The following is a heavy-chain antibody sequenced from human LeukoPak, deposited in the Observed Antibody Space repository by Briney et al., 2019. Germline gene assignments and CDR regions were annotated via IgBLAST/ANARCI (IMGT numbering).Heavy chain of an antibody. D-gene: IGHD6-19*01. CDR2: IIPIFGTA. J-gene: IGHJ3*02. CDR3: ARGAVAGTWAFDI. CDR1: GGTFSSYA. V-gene: IGHV1-69*05. Sequence: SVKVSCKASGGTFSSYAISWVRQAPGQGLEWMGGIIPIFGTANYAQKLQGRVTMTTDTSTSTAYMELRSLRSDDTAVYYCARGAVAGTWAFDIWGQGTMVTVSS.